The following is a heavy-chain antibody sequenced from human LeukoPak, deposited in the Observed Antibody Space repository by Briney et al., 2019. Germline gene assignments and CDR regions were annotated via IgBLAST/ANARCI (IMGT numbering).Heavy chain of an antibody. CDR2: INPNSGGT. D-gene: IGHD3-22*01. CDR3: ARGGYYVSSGFDN. CDR1: GYTFTGYY. J-gene: IGHJ4*02. Sequence: ASVKVSCKASGYTFTGYYLHWVRQAPGQGLEWMGCINPNSGGTKYGQKFQGRVTMTRDTSISTAHMELTGLGSDDTAVYYCARGGYYVSSGFDNWGQGTLVTVSS. V-gene: IGHV1-2*02.